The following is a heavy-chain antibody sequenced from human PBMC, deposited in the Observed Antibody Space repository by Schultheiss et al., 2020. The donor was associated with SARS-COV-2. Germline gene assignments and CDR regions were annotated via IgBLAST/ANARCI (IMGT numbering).Heavy chain of an antibody. J-gene: IGHJ4*02. Sequence: SETLSLTCTVSGGSISSSSYYWGWIRQPPGKGLEWIGEINHSGSTNYNPSLKSRVTISVDTSKNQFSLKLSSVTAADTAVYYCARDIAAAGFDYSGQGTLVTVSS. CDR3: ARDIAAAGFDY. CDR1: GGSISSSSYY. CDR2: INHSGST. V-gene: IGHV4-39*07. D-gene: IGHD6-13*01.